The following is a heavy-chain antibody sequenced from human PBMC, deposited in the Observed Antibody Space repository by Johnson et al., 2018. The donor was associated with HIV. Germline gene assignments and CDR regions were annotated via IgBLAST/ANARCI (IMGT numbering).Heavy chain of an antibody. CDR1: GFTFSSYD. CDR3: ARERLRAGAFDI. V-gene: IGHV3-13*01. Sequence: VQLVESGGGLVQPGGSLRLSCAASGFTFSSYDMHWVRQATGKGLEWVSVITTAGDTHYPGSVKGRFTISRDNSKNTLYVQMNSLRVEDTAVYYCARERLRAGAFDIWGQGTMVTVSS. J-gene: IGHJ3*02. D-gene: IGHD6-13*01. CDR2: ITTAGDT.